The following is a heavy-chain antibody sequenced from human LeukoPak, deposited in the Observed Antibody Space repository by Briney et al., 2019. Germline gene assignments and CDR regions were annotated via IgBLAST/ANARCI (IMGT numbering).Heavy chain of an antibody. CDR3: AKDRGYSSGWGTGPYFDY. D-gene: IGHD6-19*01. CDR2: ISGGGGST. CDR1: GFTFSSYA. Sequence: PGGSLRLSCAASGFTFSSYAMSWVRQAPGKGLEWVSAISGGGGSTYYADSVKGRFTISRDNSKNTLYLQMNSLRAEDTAVYYCAKDRGYSSGWGTGPYFDYWGQGTLVTVSS. V-gene: IGHV3-23*01. J-gene: IGHJ4*02.